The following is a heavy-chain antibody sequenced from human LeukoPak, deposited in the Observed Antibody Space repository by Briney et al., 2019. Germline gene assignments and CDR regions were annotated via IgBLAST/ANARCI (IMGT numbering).Heavy chain of an antibody. CDR1: GYTFSGYY. D-gene: IGHD3-16*01. CDR2: INPNSGGT. J-gene: IGHJ4*02. CDR3: ARDKKINTWLYGGCDS. Sequence: ASVKVSCKASGYTFSGYYLHWMRQAPGQGLEWMGSINPNSGGTKSADSFQGRVTMTRDTSISTAYMELSRLRSDDTAIYYCARDKKINTWLYGGCDSWGQGTLVTVSS. V-gene: IGHV1-2*02.